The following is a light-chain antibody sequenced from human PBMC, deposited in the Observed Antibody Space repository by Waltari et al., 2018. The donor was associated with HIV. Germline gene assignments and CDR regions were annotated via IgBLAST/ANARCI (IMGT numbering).Light chain of an antibody. Sequence: EIVLTQSPATLSLSPGERATLFCMDSQSVTRYLDSDQQKPGQDPRLLIYDSSKRAPGIPARCRCSGSRTDFTLTISTLEPEDVAIYYCQQRSNRGLTFGGGTRVDIK. J-gene: IGKJ4*01. CDR2: DSS. CDR1: QSVTRY. CDR3: QQRSNRGLT. V-gene: IGKV3-11*01.